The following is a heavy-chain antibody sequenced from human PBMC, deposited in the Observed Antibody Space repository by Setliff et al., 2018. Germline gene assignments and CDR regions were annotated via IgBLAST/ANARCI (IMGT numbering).Heavy chain of an antibody. CDR2: ISNSGGGT. Sequence: LRLSCAASGFTFSNYAMSWVRQAPGKGLEWASAISNSGGGTYYADSVKGRFTISRDNSKNTLFLQMNSLRAEDTAVYYCAREGVGFRFYYAYMDVWGKGTTVTVSS. J-gene: IGHJ6*03. V-gene: IGHV3-23*01. CDR3: AREGVGFRFYYAYMDV. CDR1: GFTFSNYA. D-gene: IGHD3-10*01.